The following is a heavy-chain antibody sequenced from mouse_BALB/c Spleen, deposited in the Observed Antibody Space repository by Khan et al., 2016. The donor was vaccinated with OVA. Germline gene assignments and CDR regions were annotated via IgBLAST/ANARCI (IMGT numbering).Heavy chain of an antibody. V-gene: IGHV1-26*01. CDR2: VNPNTGGS. CDR1: GYSFTLYY. Sequence: EVQLQESGPDLVKPGASVKISCKASGYSFTLYYMTWVKQSHGKSLEWIGRVNPNTGGSDYNQEFKGKAILTVDKSSNTAYMELHSLTSEDSAVYYCARVYGFFAYWGQGTLFTVSA. J-gene: IGHJ3*01. CDR3: ARVYGFFAY. D-gene: IGHD1-2*01.